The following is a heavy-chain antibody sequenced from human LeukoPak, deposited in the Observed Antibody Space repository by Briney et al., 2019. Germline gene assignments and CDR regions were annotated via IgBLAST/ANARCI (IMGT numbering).Heavy chain of an antibody. D-gene: IGHD6-13*01. CDR3: ARRGTSSSWAHFDY. V-gene: IGHV3-7*05. CDR2: IKQDGSEK. Sequence: GGSLRLSCAASGFTFSSYWMTWVRQAPGKGLEWVAKIKQDGSEKYYVDSVKGRFTISRDNAKDSLYLQMNSLGAEDTAVYYCARRGTSSSWAHFDYWGQGTLVTVSS. J-gene: IGHJ4*02. CDR1: GFTFSSYW.